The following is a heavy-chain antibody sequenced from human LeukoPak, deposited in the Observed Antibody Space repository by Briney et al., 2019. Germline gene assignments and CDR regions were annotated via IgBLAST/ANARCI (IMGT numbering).Heavy chain of an antibody. Sequence: SQTLSLTCAISGDSVSSNSAAWNWLRQSPSRGLEWLGRTYYRSKWYNDYAVSVKSRITINPDTSKNQFSLQLNSVTPEDTAVYYCARDLNTGYSSSWPFDYWGQGTLVTVSS. CDR2: TYYRSKWYN. CDR1: GDSVSSNSAA. CDR3: ARDLNTGYSSSWPFDY. V-gene: IGHV6-1*01. D-gene: IGHD6-13*01. J-gene: IGHJ4*02.